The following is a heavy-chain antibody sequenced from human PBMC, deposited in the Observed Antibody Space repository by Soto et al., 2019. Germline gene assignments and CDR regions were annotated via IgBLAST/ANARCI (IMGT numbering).Heavy chain of an antibody. CDR1: GHTLTELS. D-gene: IGHD1-1*01. J-gene: IGHJ4*02. Sequence: QVQLLQSGAEVKKPGASVKVSCKVSGHTLTELSMHWVRQAPGRGLEWMGGFDPEDGETISAQKFQGRVTMTEDTSTDSTYMELTGLRSEDTAVYYCAAGGTRWLHSPFDYWGQGTLVTISS. V-gene: IGHV1-24*01. CDR3: AAGGTRWLHSPFDY. CDR2: FDPEDGET.